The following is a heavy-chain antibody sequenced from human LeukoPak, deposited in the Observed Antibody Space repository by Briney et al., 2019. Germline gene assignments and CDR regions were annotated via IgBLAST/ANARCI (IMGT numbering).Heavy chain of an antibody. CDR3: AKLPPVGPGLDDY. D-gene: IGHD3/OR15-3a*01. J-gene: IGHJ4*02. V-gene: IGHV4-59*01. Sequence: SETLSLTCTVSGDSISNYYWSWVRQPPGKGLEWIGYIYYGGSTNYNPSLKSRVSISADTSKNQFSLKLSSVTAADTAVYYCAKLPPVGPGLDDYWGQGTLVTVSS. CDR1: GDSISNYY. CDR2: IYYGGST.